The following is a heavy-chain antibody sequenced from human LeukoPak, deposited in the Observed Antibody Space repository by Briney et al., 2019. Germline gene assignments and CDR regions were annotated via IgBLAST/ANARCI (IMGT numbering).Heavy chain of an antibody. J-gene: IGHJ6*04. Sequence: GESLRLSCAASGVTFSSYWMRWVRQAPGKVLERVANTNQAGREVHYADSVKGRFAISRDNAKNSLYLQMNSLRVEDTAVYYCARYCGGDCYGMDGWGERTSVTVSS. CDR1: GVTFSSYW. CDR3: ARYCGGDCYGMDG. D-gene: IGHD2-21*01. CDR2: TNQAGREV. V-gene: IGHV3-7*01.